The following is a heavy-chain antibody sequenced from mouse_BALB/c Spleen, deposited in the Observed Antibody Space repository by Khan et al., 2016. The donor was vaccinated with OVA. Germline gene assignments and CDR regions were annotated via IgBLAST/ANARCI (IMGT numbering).Heavy chain of an antibody. J-gene: IGHJ4*01. CDR1: GYTFTSNT. CDR2: INPRSGYT. CDR3: ARRTTGYTMDY. Sequence: QVQLQQSGADLARPGDSVRMSCKASGYTFTSNTMHWVKQRPGQGLEWIGYINPRSGYTNYNQNFKDKATFTSDKTSSTAYMQLSILTSEDSADYYCARRTTGYTMDYWGQGTSVTVSS. D-gene: IGHD2-14*01. V-gene: IGHV1-4*01.